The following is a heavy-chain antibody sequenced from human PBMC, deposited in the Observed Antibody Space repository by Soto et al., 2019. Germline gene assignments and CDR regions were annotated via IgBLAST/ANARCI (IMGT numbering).Heavy chain of an antibody. CDR1: GGTLSDCA. D-gene: IGHD3-10*01. CDR2: IMPTVDSA. Sequence: QVQLVQSGAEVKTPGSSVKVSCKASGGTLSDCAISWVRQAPGQGLEWMGGIMPTVDSANYAQNFQGRLTISADESTSTANLELSSLRSDDTAVYYCAVAAVREIMAQESSGMAVWGQGTTVIVSS. J-gene: IGHJ6*02. CDR3: AVAAVREIMAQESSGMAV. V-gene: IGHV1-69*01.